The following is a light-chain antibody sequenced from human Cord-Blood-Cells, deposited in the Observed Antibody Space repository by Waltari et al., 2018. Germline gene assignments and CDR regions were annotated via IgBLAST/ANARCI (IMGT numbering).Light chain of an antibody. Sequence: EIVMTQSPAPLSVSPGERATLSCRTSQSFSSNLAGYHEKPGHAPRPLIYGASTRSSGIPARFRGSGSGTEFTLTICSLQSEDFAVYDCQQYNNWPPYSGGQGTKLEIK. CDR2: GAS. CDR3: QQYNNWPPYS. CDR1: QSFSSN. J-gene: IGKJ2*03. V-gene: IGKV3-15*01.